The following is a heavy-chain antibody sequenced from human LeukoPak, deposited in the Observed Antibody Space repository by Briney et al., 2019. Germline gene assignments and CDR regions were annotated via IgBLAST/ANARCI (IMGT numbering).Heavy chain of an antibody. CDR2: ISSSSSTI. J-gene: IGHJ3*02. V-gene: IGHV3-48*04. CDR3: ARDRGITRDAFDI. Sequence: GGSLRLSCAASGFTFSSYSMNWVRQAPGKGLEWVSYISSSSSTIYYADSVKGRFTISRDNAKNSLYLQMNSLRAEDTAVYYCARDRGITRDAFDIWGQGTMVTVSS. CDR1: GFTFSSYS. D-gene: IGHD3-10*01.